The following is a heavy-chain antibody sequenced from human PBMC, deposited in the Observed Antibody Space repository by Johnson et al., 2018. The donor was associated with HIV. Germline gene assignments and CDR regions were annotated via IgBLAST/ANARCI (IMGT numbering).Heavy chain of an antibody. V-gene: IGHV3-53*01. Sequence: GFTVSSNYMSWVRQAPVKGLDWVSVIYSGGSTYYADSVKGRFTISRDNSKNTLYLQMNSLRAEDTAVYYCAKVLSPRPWGDDAFDIWGQGTMVTVSS. CDR1: GFTVSSNY. CDR2: IYSGGST. CDR3: AKVLSPRPWGDDAFDI. D-gene: IGHD7-27*01. J-gene: IGHJ3*02.